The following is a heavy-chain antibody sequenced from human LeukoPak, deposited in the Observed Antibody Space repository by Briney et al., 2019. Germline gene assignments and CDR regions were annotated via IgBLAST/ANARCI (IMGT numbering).Heavy chain of an antibody. V-gene: IGHV3-23*01. CDR3: ATSWDIVVVPAIPFDL. D-gene: IGHD2-2*01. Sequence: PGGSLRLSCAASGFTFSCYAMSWVRQAPVNGLASVSAISGSGGSTYYADSVKGRFTISRDNSKNTLYLQMNSLRAEDTAVYYCATSWDIVVVPAIPFDLWGRGTLVTVSS. CDR1: GFTFSCYA. CDR2: ISGSGGST. J-gene: IGHJ2*01.